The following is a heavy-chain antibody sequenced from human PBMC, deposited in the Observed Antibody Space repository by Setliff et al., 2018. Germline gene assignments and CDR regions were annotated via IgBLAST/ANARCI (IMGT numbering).Heavy chain of an antibody. Sequence: PSETLSLTCTVSGGSISSYYWSWIRQPAGKGLEWIGHIYTGGSANYNPSLKSRVTMPIDTSKNQFSLKLNSVTAADMAVYYCAREQWLDPPGYYYMDVWAKGTTVTVSS. V-gene: IGHV4-4*07. CDR1: GGSISSYY. CDR2: IYTGGSA. CDR3: AREQWLDPPGYYYMDV. D-gene: IGHD6-19*01. J-gene: IGHJ6*03.